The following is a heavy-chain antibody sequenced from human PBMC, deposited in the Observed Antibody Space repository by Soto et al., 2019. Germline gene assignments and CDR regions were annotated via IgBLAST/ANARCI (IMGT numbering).Heavy chain of an antibody. CDR3: AKPSHEMLTGYSPFDH. J-gene: IGHJ4*02. CDR1: GGSMSSEGYY. V-gene: IGHV4-31*03. Sequence: LSLTCTVSGGSMSSEGYYWSWIRQHPGKGLEWIGYIYYSGLTDYNPSLESRLTISVDKSKNEFYLRMRSVTADDSALYYCAKPSHEMLTGYSPFDHWGQGTLVTVSS. CDR2: IYYSGLT. D-gene: IGHD3-9*01.